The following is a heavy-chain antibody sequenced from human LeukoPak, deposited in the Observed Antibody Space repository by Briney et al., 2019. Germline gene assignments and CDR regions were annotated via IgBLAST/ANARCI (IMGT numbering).Heavy chain of an antibody. Sequence: SVNVSFKASGGTFSNYAISWVRQAPGQGLEWMGGIIPIFGTTNYAQKLQGRVTITADESTSTAYMELSSLRSEDTAVYYCARESIRHLYYFDYWGQGTLVTVSS. J-gene: IGHJ4*02. D-gene: IGHD5-12*01. CDR2: IIPIFGTT. CDR1: GGTFSNYA. CDR3: ARESIRHLYYFDY. V-gene: IGHV1-69*13.